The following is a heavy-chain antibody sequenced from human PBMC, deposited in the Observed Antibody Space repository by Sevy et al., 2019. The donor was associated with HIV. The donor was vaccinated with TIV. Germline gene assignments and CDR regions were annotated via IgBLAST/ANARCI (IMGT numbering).Heavy chain of an antibody. V-gene: IGHV3-21*01. J-gene: IGHJ4*02. CDR3: ARDDFSSGWTRAFDY. Sequence: GGSLRLSCAASGFTFSSYSMNWVRQAPGKGLEWVSSISSSSSYIYYADSVKGRFTISRDNAKNSLDLQMNSLRAEDTAVYYCARDDFSSGWTRAFDYWGQGTLVTVSS. CDR1: GFTFSSYS. CDR2: ISSSSSYI. D-gene: IGHD6-19*01.